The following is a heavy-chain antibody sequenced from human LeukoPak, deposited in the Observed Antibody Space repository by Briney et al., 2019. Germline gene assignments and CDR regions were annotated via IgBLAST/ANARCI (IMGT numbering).Heavy chain of an antibody. J-gene: IGHJ4*02. V-gene: IGHV3-15*01. CDR1: GLTFGNAW. Sequence: GGSRTLSCAASGLTFGNAWMSWVRQAPGKGREWVARILSETSGGTRDYAAPVRGRFTISRDDSRSTLYLQMNSLKTEDTAQYYCTTYRYSYGSTGYSYFDFWGQGTLVTVSS. CDR2: ILSETSGGTR. D-gene: IGHD3-22*01. CDR3: TTYRYSYGSTGYSYFDF.